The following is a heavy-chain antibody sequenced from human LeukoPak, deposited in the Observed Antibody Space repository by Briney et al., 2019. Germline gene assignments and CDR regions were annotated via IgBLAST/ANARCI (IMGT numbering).Heavy chain of an antibody. J-gene: IGHJ4*02. V-gene: IGHV4-34*01. CDR2: INHSGST. CDR3: ARAVAGPLDY. D-gene: IGHD6-19*01. CDR1: GGSFSGDY. Sequence: PSETLSLTCAVYGGSFSGDYWSWIRQPPGKGLEWIGEINHSGSTNYNPSLKSRVTISVDTSKTQFSLKLSSVTAADTAVYYCARAVAGPLDYWGQGTLVTVSS.